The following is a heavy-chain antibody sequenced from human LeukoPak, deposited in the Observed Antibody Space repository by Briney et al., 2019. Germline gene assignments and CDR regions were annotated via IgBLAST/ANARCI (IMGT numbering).Heavy chain of an antibody. CDR3: ARDCSSTSLYYYYYMDV. J-gene: IGHJ6*03. V-gene: IGHV4-34*01. CDR1: GGSFSGYY. D-gene: IGHD2-2*01. CDR2: INHSGST. Sequence: PSETLSLTCAVYGGSFSGYYWSWIRQPPGKGLEWIGEINHSGSTNYNPSLKSRVTISVDTSKNQFSLKLSSLTAADTAVYYCARDCSSTSLYYYYYMDVWGKGTTVTISS.